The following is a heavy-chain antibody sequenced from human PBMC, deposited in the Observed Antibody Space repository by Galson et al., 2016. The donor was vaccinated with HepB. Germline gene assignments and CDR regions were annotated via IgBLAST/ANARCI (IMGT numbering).Heavy chain of an antibody. CDR1: GFTFGEYA. V-gene: IGHV3-43D*03. CDR2: ISWDGGST. CDR3: GGHGGHSA. J-gene: IGHJ4*02. D-gene: IGHD2-15*01. Sequence: SLRLSCAASGFTFGEYAMHWVRQAPGKGLEWVSLISWDGGSTYYADSVKGRFTISRDNSKNSLYLQMNSLRAEDTAIYYCGGHGGHSAWGQGTLVTVSS.